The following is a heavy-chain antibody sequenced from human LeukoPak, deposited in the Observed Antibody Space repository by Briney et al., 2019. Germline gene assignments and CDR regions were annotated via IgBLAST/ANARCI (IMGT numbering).Heavy chain of an antibody. CDR3: AKPTTVTADYYYGSDV. J-gene: IGHJ6*02. CDR1: GFTFSSYA. CDR2: ISNDGFNK. D-gene: IGHD4-17*01. V-gene: IGHV3-30-3*02. Sequence: GGSLRLSCAASGFTFSSYAIHWVRQAPGKGLEWVAVISNDGFNKDYADSVKGRLTISRDNTKNTMYLQMNSLRAGDTAVYYCAKPTTVTADYYYGSDVWGQGTTVTVSS.